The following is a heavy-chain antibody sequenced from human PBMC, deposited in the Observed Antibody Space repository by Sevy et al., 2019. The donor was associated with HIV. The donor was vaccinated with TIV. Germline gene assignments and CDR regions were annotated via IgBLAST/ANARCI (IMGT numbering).Heavy chain of an antibody. CDR3: ARDLDGSGRWLES. V-gene: IGHV4-59*01. D-gene: IGHD3-10*01. Sequence: SETLSLTCTVSGASISTSYWNWIRQPPGKGLEYIGYKHYTGGTKYNPSLKSRVTISMDTSKSLFYLRLSSVTAADTAMYYCARDLDGSGRWLESWGQGILVTVSS. CDR1: GASISTSY. J-gene: IGHJ4*02. CDR2: KHYTGGT.